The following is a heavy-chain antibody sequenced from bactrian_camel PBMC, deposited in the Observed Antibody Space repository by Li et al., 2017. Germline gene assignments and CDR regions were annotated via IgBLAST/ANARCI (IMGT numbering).Heavy chain of an antibody. J-gene: IGHJ4*01. CDR2: ITDDGTA. CDR1: GFTFSNYE. Sequence: VQLVESGGGAVEAGGSLKLSCVTSGFTFSNYELSWVRQAPGKRLEWVSAITDDGTAYYKSSVKGRFTIARVNAASTLFLLMTRLKPEDTAMYYCAQGKFGGGATEWTMPPPRSQGTQVTVS. V-gene: IGHV3S40*01. D-gene: IGHD4*01.